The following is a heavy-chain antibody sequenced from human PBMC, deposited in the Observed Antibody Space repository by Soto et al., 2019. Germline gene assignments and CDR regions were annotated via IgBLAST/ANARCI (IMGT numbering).Heavy chain of an antibody. CDR2: IIPIFGTA. D-gene: IGHD3-22*01. Sequence: GASVKVSCKASGGTFSSYAISWVRQAPGQGXEWMGGIIPIFGTANYAQKFQGRVTITADESTSTAYMELSSLRSEDTAVYYCAKQLSYDSSGYFFGPFDIWSQGTMVTVSS. CDR1: GGTFSSYA. CDR3: AKQLSYDSSGYFFGPFDI. V-gene: IGHV1-69*13. J-gene: IGHJ3*02.